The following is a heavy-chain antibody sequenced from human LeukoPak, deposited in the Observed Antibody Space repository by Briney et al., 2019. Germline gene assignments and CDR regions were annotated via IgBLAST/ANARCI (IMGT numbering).Heavy chain of an antibody. D-gene: IGHD3-22*01. V-gene: IGHV3-23*01. J-gene: IGHJ4*02. CDR3: AKVLHPEYYYDSSGYLYDY. CDR2: ISGSGGST. CDR1: GFTFNNYA. Sequence: GGSLRLSCAASGFTFNNYAMSWVRQAPGKGLEWVSAISGSGGSTYYADSVKGRFTTSRDNSKNTLYLQMNSLRAEDTAVYYCAKVLHPEYYYDSSGYLYDYWGQGTLVTVSS.